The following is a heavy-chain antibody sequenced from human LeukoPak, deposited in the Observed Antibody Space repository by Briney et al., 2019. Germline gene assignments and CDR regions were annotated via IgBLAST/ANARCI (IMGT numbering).Heavy chain of an antibody. CDR3: AKDLWADYYDSSGFSP. V-gene: IGHV3-23*01. Sequence: GGSLRLSCAASGFTFSSYGMSWVRQAPGKGLEWVSAISGSGGSTYYADSVKGRFTISRDNSKNTLYLQMNSLRAEDTAVYYCAKDLWADYYDSSGFSPWGQGTLVTVSS. J-gene: IGHJ5*02. CDR2: ISGSGGST. D-gene: IGHD3-22*01. CDR1: GFTFSSYG.